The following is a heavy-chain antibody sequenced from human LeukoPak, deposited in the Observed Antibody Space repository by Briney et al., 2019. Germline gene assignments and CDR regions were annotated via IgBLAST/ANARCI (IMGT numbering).Heavy chain of an antibody. CDR2: IYRDGATGGT. CDR1: GFNVSSNY. Sequence: AGGSLRLSCAASGFNVSSNYMSWVRQAPGKGLEWVAGIYRDGATGGTDYTDSVKGRFTISRDNSKNTLYLQMHTLRAEDTAVYYCAKEGGLGYCSGTSCAFAYWGQGTPVTVSS. V-gene: IGHV3-53*01. D-gene: IGHD2-2*01. CDR3: AKEGGLGYCSGTSCAFAY. J-gene: IGHJ4*02.